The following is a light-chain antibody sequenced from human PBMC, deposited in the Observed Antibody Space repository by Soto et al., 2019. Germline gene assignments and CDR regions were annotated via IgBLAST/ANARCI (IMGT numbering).Light chain of an antibody. V-gene: IGLV2-8*01. CDR3: SSFASSNTWV. CDR1: SSDVGAYNY. J-gene: IGLJ3*02. Sequence: QSALTQPPSASGSPGQSVTISCTGTSSDVGAYNYVSWYQQHAGKAPKLVIYEVTKRPSGVPDRFSGSKSANTASLTVSGXXAXXXXDYYCSSFASSNTWVFGGGTKLTVL. CDR2: EVT.